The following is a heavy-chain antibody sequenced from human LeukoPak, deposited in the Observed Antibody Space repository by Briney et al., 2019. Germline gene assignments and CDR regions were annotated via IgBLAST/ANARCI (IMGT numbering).Heavy chain of an antibody. V-gene: IGHV3-21*01. Sequence: AGGSLRLSCAASGFTFSSYSMNWVRQAPGKGLEWVSSISSSSSYIYYADSVKGRFTISRDNAKNSLYLQMNSLRAEDTAVYYCARDFVVVPAADEFDYWGQGTLVTVSS. CDR3: ARDFVVVPAADEFDY. CDR2: ISSSSSYI. D-gene: IGHD2-2*01. CDR1: GFTFSSYS. J-gene: IGHJ4*02.